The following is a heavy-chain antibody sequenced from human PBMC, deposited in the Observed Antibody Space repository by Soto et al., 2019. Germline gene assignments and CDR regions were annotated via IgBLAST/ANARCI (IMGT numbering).Heavy chain of an antibody. CDR2: INAGNGNT. CDR3: ARELYDFSSFDL. J-gene: IGHJ2*01. V-gene: IGHV1-3*01. CDR1: GYTFTSYA. Sequence: ASVKVSCKASGYTFTSYAMHWVRQAPGQRLEWMGWINAGNGNTKYSQKFQGRVTMTTDTSTSTAYMELRSLRSDDTAVYYCARELYDFSSFDLWGRGTLVTVSS. D-gene: IGHD3-3*01.